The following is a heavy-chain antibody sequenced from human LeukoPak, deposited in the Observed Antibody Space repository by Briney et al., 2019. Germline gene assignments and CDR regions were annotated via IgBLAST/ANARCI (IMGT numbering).Heavy chain of an antibody. CDR1: GDSVSSNSAA. J-gene: IGHJ6*03. Sequence: SQTLSLTCAIPGDSVSSNSAAWNWIRQSPSRGLEWLGRTYYRSKWYNDYAVSVKSRITINPDTSKNQFSLQLNSVTPEDTAVYYCAREVSVAARPVPKHYYYYMDVWGKGTTVTVS. V-gene: IGHV6-1*01. CDR3: AREVSVAARPVPKHYYYYMDV. D-gene: IGHD6-6*01. CDR2: TYYRSKWYN.